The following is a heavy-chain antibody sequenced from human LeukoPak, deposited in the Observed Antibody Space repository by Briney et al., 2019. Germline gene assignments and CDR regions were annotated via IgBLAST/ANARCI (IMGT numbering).Heavy chain of an antibody. V-gene: IGHV3-7*01. CDR2: IKGDGSDT. CDR3: AKNPYCSSTSCYQPFDY. D-gene: IGHD2-2*01. J-gene: IGHJ4*02. CDR1: DFTFSSYW. Sequence: PGGSLRLSCAASDFTFSSYWMSWIRQTPGKGPECVANIKGDGSDTSYVDSVKGRFTISRDNAKNSLYLQMSSLRAEDTAVYYCAKNPYCSSTSCYQPFDYWGQGTLVTVSS.